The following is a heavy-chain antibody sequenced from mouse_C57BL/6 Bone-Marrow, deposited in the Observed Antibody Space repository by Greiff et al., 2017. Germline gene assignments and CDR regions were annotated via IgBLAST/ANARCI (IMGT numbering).Heavy chain of an antibody. J-gene: IGHJ1*03. D-gene: IGHD1-1*01. CDR3: ARQDYGRAGDWYFEV. CDR2: IISGGSYT. CDR1: GFTFSSYG. Sequence: EVKLVESGGDLVKPGGSLKLSCAASGFTFSSYGMSWVRQTPDKSLEWVATIISGGSYTYYPDSVKGRFTFSRDNAKNTLYLQMSSLKSEDTAMYYCARQDYGRAGDWYFEVWGTGTTVTVSS. V-gene: IGHV5-6*01.